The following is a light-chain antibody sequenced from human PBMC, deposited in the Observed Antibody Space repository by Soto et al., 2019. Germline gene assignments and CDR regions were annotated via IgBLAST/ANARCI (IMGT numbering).Light chain of an antibody. CDR1: TSNIGSNT. CDR2: VDD. V-gene: IGLV1-44*01. Sequence: QSVPTQPPSASGTPGQRVTISCSGSTSNIGSNTVNWYQQLPGTAPKLLINVDDQRPSGVPDRFSGSKSGTSASLAISGLQSDDEADYYCATWDDRFDGPVFGGGTKLTVL. J-gene: IGLJ3*02. CDR3: ATWDDRFDGPV.